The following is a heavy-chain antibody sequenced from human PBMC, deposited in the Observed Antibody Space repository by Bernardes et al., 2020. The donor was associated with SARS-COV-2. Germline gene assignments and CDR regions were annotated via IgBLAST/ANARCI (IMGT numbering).Heavy chain of an antibody. J-gene: IGHJ4*02. D-gene: IGHD3-10*01. CDR1: GFTFSNYE. CDR2: IDGSGSTI. CDR3: ARGSTIWEF. V-gene: IGHV3-48*03. Sequence: GGSLRLSCAASGFTFSNYEMNWVRQAPGKGLEWVSYIDGSGSTIFYADSVKGRFTISRDNAKNSLYLLMNSLRAEETAVYYCARGSTIWEFWGQGTLVTVSS.